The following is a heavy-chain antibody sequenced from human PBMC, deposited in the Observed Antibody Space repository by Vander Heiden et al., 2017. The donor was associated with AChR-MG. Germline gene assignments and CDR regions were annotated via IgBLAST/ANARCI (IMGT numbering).Heavy chain of an antibody. V-gene: IGHV3-30-3*01. CDR2: ISYDGSNK. J-gene: IGHJ4*02. CDR3: ARGSFDYGEATDY. CDR1: GFTFSSYA. Sequence: QVQLVESGGGVVQPGRSLRPPCAASGFTFSSYAMHWVRQAPGKGLEWVAVISYDGSNKYYADSVKGRFTISRDNSKNTLYLQMNSLRAEDTAVYYCARGSFDYGEATDYWGQGTLVTVSS. D-gene: IGHD4-17*01.